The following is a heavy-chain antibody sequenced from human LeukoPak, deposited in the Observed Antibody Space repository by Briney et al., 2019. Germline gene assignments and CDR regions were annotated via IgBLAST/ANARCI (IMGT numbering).Heavy chain of an antibody. V-gene: IGHV1-18*01. D-gene: IGHD2-2*01. Sequence: ASVNVSCKASGYTFSHYNISWARQAPGQGIEWIGRISGLNGRTQYSQMLQGRVTMTTDTSTTTAYMELRSLTSDDTAVYYCARGLGYCSSTSCYGELPGDYWSQGTLVTVSS. CDR3: ARGLGYCSSTSCYGELPGDY. J-gene: IGHJ4*02. CDR1: GYTFSHYN. CDR2: ISGLNGRT.